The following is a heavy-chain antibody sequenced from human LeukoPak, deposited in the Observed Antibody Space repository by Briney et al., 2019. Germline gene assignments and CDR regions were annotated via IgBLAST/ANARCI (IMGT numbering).Heavy chain of an antibody. J-gene: IGHJ4*02. CDR2: VYTSGST. V-gene: IGHV4-4*07. CDR3: ARGVRGYCSGGSCYPRVDFDY. CDR1: GDSISSYY. Sequence: SETLSLTCTVSGDSISSYYWSWIRQPAGKGLEWIGRVYTSGSTNYNPSLKSRVTMSVDTSKNQFSLKLSSVTAADTAVYYCARGVRGYCSGGSCYPRVDFDYWGQGTLVTVSS. D-gene: IGHD2-15*01.